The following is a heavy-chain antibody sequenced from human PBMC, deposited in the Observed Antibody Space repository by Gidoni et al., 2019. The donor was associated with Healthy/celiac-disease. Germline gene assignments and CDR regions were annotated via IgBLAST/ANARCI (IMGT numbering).Heavy chain of an antibody. Sequence: QVQLVESGGGMVQPGRSRRLSCAASGFTFSSYVMHWVSQAPGKGLEWVVLLWYDGINKYYADSVKGRFTISRDNSKNTLYLQMNSLRAEDTAVYYCARELGEGYSGYDLGYWGQGTLVTVSS. D-gene: IGHD5-12*01. CDR2: LWYDGINK. CDR1: GFTFSSYV. J-gene: IGHJ4*02. V-gene: IGHV3-33*01. CDR3: ARELGEGYSGYDLGY.